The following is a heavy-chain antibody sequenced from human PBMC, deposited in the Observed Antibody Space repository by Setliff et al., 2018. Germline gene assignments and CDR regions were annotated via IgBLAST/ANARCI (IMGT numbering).Heavy chain of an antibody. CDR3: ARFLNPRDGYQNSPGFDF. V-gene: IGHV4-61*01. CDR2: IHYSGST. J-gene: IGHJ4*02. CDR1: GGSISSGSYY. D-gene: IGHD5-12*01. Sequence: PSETLSLTCSVSGGSISSGSYYWSWIRQPPEKGLEWIAYIHYSGSTNQNPSLTSRVTISVDTSKNQFPLKMSSRTAADTAVYYCARFLNPRDGYQNSPGFDFWGQGTLVTVSS.